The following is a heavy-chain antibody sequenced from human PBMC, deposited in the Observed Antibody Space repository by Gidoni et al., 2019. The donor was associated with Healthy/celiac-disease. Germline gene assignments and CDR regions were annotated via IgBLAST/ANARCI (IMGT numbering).Heavy chain of an antibody. Sequence: QVQLVESGGGVVQPGRSLRLSCAAYGFTFSSYGRHWVRQAPGKGLGWVAVISYDGSNKYYADSVKGRFTISRDNSKNTLYLQMNSLRAEDTAVYYCAKSTVRGYSYYGMDVWGQGTTVTVSS. CDR1: GFTFSSYG. J-gene: IGHJ6*02. V-gene: IGHV3-30*18. CDR3: AKSTVRGYSYYGMDV. CDR2: ISYDGSNK. D-gene: IGHD5-18*01.